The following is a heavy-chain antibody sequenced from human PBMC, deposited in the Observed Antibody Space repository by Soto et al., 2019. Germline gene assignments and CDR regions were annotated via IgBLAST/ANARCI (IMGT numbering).Heavy chain of an antibody. D-gene: IGHD1-1*01. J-gene: IGHJ4*02. CDR1: GFTFSTYC. V-gene: IGHV3-74*01. CDR3: VRGTTAWRGMDY. CDR2: TCRYGREL. Sequence: GGSLRLSCAASGFTFSTYCMHWVRHTPGTGLVWVSRTCRYGRELYYADSVKGRFTISRDDAKNTLYLQMDSLRVEDTGIYYCVRGTTAWRGMDYWGQGTLVTVSS.